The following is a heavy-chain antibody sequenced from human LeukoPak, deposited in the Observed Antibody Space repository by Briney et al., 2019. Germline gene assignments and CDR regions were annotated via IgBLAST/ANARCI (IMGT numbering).Heavy chain of an antibody. CDR1: GYTFTSYY. J-gene: IGHJ4*02. V-gene: IGHV1-46*01. CDR2: INPSGGGT. CDR3: ARDAKVTMVRGVGVDY. D-gene: IGHD3-10*01. Sequence: ASVKVSCKASGYTFTSYYMHWVRQAPGQGLEWMGIINPSGGGTSYAQKFQGRVTMTRDTSTSTVYMELSSLRSEDTAVYYCARDAKVTMVRGVGVDYWGQGTLVTVSS.